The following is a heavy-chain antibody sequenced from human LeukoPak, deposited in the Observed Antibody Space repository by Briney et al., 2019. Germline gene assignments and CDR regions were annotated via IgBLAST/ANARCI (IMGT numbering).Heavy chain of an antibody. D-gene: IGHD6-6*01. CDR2: INPNSGGT. Sequence: ASVKVSCKASGYTFTGYYMHWVRQAPGQGLEWMGWINPNSGGTNYAQKFQGRVTMTRDTSISTAYMELSRLRSDDTAVYYCARVPRIAARPFDYWGQGTLVTVSS. J-gene: IGHJ4*02. V-gene: IGHV1-2*02. CDR1: GYTFTGYY. CDR3: ARVPRIAARPFDY.